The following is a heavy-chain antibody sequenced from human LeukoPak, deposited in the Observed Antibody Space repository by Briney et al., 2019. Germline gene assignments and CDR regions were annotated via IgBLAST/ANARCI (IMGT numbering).Heavy chain of an antibody. CDR1: GFTFSSYA. V-gene: IGHV3-30*04. D-gene: IGHD3-10*01. Sequence: GRSLRLSCAASGFTFSSYAMHWARQAPGEGLEWVAVISYDDGSNKYYADSVKGRFTISRDNSKHTVYLEMTSLRVEDTAMYYCSKERPEEYYGSVSYFDYWGQGTLVTVSS. CDR2: ISYDDGSNK. J-gene: IGHJ4*02. CDR3: SKERPEEYYGSVSYFDY.